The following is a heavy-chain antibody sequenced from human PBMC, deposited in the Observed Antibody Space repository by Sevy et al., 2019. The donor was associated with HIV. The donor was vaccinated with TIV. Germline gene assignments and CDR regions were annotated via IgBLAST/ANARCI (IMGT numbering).Heavy chain of an antibody. Sequence: ASVKVSCKASGGTFSSYAISWVRQAPGQGLEWMGGIIPIFGIANYAQKFQGRVTITADKSTSTAYMELSSLRSEDTAVYYCASRVGDGYNSVPFDYWGQGTLVTVSS. CDR2: IIPIFGIA. CDR3: ASRVGDGYNSVPFDY. CDR1: GGTFSSYA. D-gene: IGHD5-12*01. V-gene: IGHV1-69*10. J-gene: IGHJ4*02.